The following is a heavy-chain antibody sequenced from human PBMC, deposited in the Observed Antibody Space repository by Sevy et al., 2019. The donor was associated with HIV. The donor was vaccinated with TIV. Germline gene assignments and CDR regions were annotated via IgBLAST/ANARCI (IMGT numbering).Heavy chain of an antibody. CDR3: TRNTYYLNSTGIGPFDI. Sequence: GGSLRLSCAASGFTFDDYAMSWVRQAPGKGLEWVSAINWKTDNVGYADSVMARLTITRDNAKRSLYLQRNSLRPENTALYHCTRNTYYLNSTGIGPFDIRGQGIMVT. D-gene: IGHD3-22*01. V-gene: IGHV3-20*01. J-gene: IGHJ3*02. CDR1: GFTFDDYA. CDR2: INWKTDNV.